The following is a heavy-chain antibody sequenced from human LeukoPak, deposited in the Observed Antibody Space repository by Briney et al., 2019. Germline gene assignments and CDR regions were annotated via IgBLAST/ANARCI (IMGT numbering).Heavy chain of an antibody. J-gene: IGHJ5*02. Sequence: SGPALVNPTQTLTLTCTFSGFSLSTSGVGVGWVRQPPGKALEWLALIYWNDDKRYSPSLKSRLTITKDTSKNQVVLTMTNMDPVDTATYYCARVPAASNWFDPWGQGTLVTVSS. D-gene: IGHD2-2*01. CDR2: IYWNDDK. V-gene: IGHV2-5*01. CDR1: GFSLSTSGVG. CDR3: ARVPAASNWFDP.